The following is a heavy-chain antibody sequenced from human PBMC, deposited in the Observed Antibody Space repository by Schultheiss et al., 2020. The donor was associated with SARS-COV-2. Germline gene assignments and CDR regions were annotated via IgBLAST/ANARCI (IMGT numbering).Heavy chain of an antibody. V-gene: IGHV2-5*02. J-gene: IGHJ4*02. D-gene: IGHD2-21*01. CDR2: IYWDDDK. Sequence: SGPTLVKPTQTLTLTCTFSGFSLSTSGVGVGWIRQPPGKALEWLTLIYWDDDKRYSPSLKSRLTITKDTSKNQVVLTLTNMDPVDTATYYCAHIAGDVSLPILRYYFDNWGQGTLVTVSS. CDR1: GFSLSTSGVG. CDR3: AHIAGDVSLPILRYYFDN.